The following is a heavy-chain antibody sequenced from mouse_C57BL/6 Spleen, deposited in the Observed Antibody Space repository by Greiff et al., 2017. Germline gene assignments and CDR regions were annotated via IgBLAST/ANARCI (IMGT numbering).Heavy chain of an antibody. D-gene: IGHD2-4*01. Sequence: DVMLVESGGGLVKPGGSLKLSCAASGFTFSDYGMHWVRQAPEKGLEWVAYISSGSSTIYYADTVKGRFTISRDNAKNTLFLQMTSLRSEDTAMYYCARNDYDDGFDYWGQGTTLTVSS. CDR2: ISSGSSTI. CDR3: ARNDYDDGFDY. CDR1: GFTFSDYG. J-gene: IGHJ2*01. V-gene: IGHV5-17*01.